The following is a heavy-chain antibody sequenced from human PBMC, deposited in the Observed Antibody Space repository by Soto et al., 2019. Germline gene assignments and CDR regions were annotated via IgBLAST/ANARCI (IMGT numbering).Heavy chain of an antibody. CDR1: GFTFSSYS. V-gene: IGHV3-21*01. CDR3: ASGGSGIDY. J-gene: IGHJ4*02. D-gene: IGHD2-15*01. Sequence: GGSLRLSCAASGFTFSSYSMNWVRQAPGEGLEWVSSISSSSSYIYYADSVKGRFTISKDNAKNSLYLQMNSLRAEDTAVYYCASGGSGIDYWGQGTLVTVSS. CDR2: ISSSSSYI.